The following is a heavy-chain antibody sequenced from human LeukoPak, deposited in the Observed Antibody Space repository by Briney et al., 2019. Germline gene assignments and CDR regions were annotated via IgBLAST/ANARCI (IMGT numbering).Heavy chain of an antibody. J-gene: IGHJ4*02. D-gene: IGHD3-22*01. CDR3: ARDSSGPDY. Sequence: GESLRLSCAASGFTFSSYWMHWVRQVPGKGLVWVSRINTDGSSTRYADSVKGRFTISRDNAKNTLYLQMNSLRAEDTAVYYCARDSSGPDYWGQGTLVTVSS. CDR2: INTDGSST. CDR1: GFTFSSYW. V-gene: IGHV3-74*01.